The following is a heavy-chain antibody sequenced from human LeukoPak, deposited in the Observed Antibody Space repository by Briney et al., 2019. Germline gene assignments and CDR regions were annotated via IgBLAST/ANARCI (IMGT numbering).Heavy chain of an antibody. CDR2: ITSSGSAI. J-gene: IGHJ4*02. CDR1: GFTFSDYY. CDR3: ARDYVSTGFTFDY. Sequence: GGSLSLSCAASGFTFSDYYMSWIRQAPGKGLEWISYITSSGSAIYYADSVKGRFTISRDNARNSLYLQMNNLRAEDTAVYYCARDYVSTGFTFDYWGQGTLVTVSS. D-gene: IGHD3-22*01. V-gene: IGHV3-11*01.